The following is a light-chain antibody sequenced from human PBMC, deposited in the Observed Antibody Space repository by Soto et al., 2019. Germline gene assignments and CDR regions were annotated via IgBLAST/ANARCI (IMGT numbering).Light chain of an antibody. Sequence: QSVLTQPPSASGSPGQSVTISCTGTKNDIGVYDFVSWYQHHPGKAPRLIIYEVVQRPSGVPDRFSGSKSGNTASLTVSWLQAADEADDFCKSYAGSNTYVCGSGTKVTVL. V-gene: IGLV2-8*01. J-gene: IGLJ1*01. CDR3: KSYAGSNTYV. CDR2: EVV. CDR1: KNDIGVYDF.